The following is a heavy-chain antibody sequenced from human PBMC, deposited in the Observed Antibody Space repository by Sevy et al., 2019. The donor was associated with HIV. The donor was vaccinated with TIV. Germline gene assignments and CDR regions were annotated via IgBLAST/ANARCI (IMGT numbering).Heavy chain of an antibody. V-gene: IGHV1-2*02. CDR3: ARPMSRYDVWSDLTDYYGLDV. CDR2: INPNNGGT. CDR1: GYTFIGYY. J-gene: IGHJ6*02. D-gene: IGHD3-3*01. Sequence: ASVKVSCKASGYTFIGYYLHWVRQAPGQGLEWMGWINPNNGGTNYAQKFQGRVTMTTDTSITTAYMELSRLTSDDAAVYYCARPMSRYDVWSDLTDYYGLDVWGQGTSVTVSS.